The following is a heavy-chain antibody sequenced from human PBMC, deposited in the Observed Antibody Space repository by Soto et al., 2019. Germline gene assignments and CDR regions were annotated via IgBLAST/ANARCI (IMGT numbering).Heavy chain of an antibody. J-gene: IGHJ3*02. V-gene: IGHV1-69*01. CDR3: ARAAYCGGDCYGWAFDI. CDR2: IIPIFGTA. D-gene: IGHD2-21*02. CDR1: GGTFSSYA. Sequence: QVQLVQSGAEVKKPGSSVKVSCKASGGTFSSYAISWVRQAPGQGLEWMGGIIPIFGTANYAQKFQGRVTITADESTRTAYMELSSLRSEETAVYYCARAAYCGGDCYGWAFDIWGQGTMVTVSS.